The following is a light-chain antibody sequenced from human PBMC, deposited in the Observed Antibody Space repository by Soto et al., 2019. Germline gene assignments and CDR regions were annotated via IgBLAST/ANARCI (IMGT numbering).Light chain of an antibody. J-gene: IGKJ5*01. Sequence: EIVLTQSPAILSVSPGERATLSCRASQRVSSNLAWYQQKPGQAPRLLIYGASSRATGIPVRFSGRGSGTEFTLTISSLQSEDFAVYYCQQYYTWPLTFGQGTRLEIK. CDR3: QQYYTWPLT. CDR1: QRVSSN. CDR2: GAS. V-gene: IGKV3-15*01.